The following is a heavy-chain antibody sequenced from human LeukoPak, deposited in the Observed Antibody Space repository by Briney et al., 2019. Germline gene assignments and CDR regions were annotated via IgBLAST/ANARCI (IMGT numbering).Heavy chain of an antibody. V-gene: IGHV3-23*01. J-gene: IGHJ4*02. D-gene: IGHD3-10*01. CDR1: GFTFSSYA. CDR2: ITGSGGRT. Sequence: GGSLRLSCAASGFTFSSYAMNWVRQAPGKGLEWVPAITGSGGRTYYADSVKGRFTISRDNSKNTLYLQMNSLRAEDTAVYYCARRRFTMVRGVPIDYWGQGTLVTVSS. CDR3: ARRRFTMVRGVPIDY.